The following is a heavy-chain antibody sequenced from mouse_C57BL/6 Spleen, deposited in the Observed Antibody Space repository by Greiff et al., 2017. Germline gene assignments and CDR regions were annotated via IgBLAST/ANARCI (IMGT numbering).Heavy chain of an antibody. CDR3: TTVVRDYYAMDY. CDR2: IDPENGDT. D-gene: IGHD1-1*01. J-gene: IGHJ4*01. Sequence: EVKLQESGAELVRPGASVKLSCTASGFNIKDDYMHWVKQRPEQGLEWIGWIDPENGDTEYASKFQGKATITADTSSNTAYLQLSSLTSEDTAVYYCTTVVRDYYAMDYWGQGTSVTVSS. CDR1: GFNIKDDY. V-gene: IGHV14-4*01.